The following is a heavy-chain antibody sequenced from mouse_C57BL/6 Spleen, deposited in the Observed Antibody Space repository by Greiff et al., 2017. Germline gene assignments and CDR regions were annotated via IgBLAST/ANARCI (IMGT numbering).Heavy chain of an antibody. CDR1: GYTFTSYG. Sequence: VKLQQSGAELARPGASVKLSCKASGYTFTSYGISWVKQRTGQGLEWIGEIYPRSGNTYYNEKFKGKATLTADTSSSTAYMELRSLTSEDAAVYFCARPPNSSYFDYWGQGTTLTVSS. CDR3: ARPPNSSYFDY. V-gene: IGHV1-81*01. J-gene: IGHJ2*01. D-gene: IGHD1-1*01. CDR2: IYPRSGNT.